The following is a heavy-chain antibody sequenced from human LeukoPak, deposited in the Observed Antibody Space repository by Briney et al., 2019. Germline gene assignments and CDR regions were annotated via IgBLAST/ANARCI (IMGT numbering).Heavy chain of an antibody. CDR1: GFTFSSYS. CDR3: ARGNYDSSGYYPIDY. V-gene: IGHV3-48*04. J-gene: IGHJ4*02. CDR2: ISSSSSTI. D-gene: IGHD3-22*01. Sequence: GGSLRLSCAASGFTFSSYSMNWVRQAPGKGLEWVSYISSSSSTIYYADSVKGRFTISRDNAKNSLYLQMNSLRAEDTAVYYCARGNYDSSGYYPIDYWGQGTLVTVSS.